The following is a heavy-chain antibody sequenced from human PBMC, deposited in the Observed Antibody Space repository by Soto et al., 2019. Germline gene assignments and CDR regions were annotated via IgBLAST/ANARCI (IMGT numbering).Heavy chain of an antibody. D-gene: IGHD2-2*01. Sequence: QVQLVQSGGEVKRPGASVKVSCKTPDYTFSNYGITWVRQAPGQPLEWLGWISLYSDGTNYAQKYQGRVSMTTDTSTTTAYMELRSLRSDDTAVYYCARVVPGAEAWFGPWGQGTLVTVSS. CDR2: ISLYSDGT. V-gene: IGHV1-18*01. CDR1: DYTFSNYG. J-gene: IGHJ5*02. CDR3: ARVVPGAEAWFGP.